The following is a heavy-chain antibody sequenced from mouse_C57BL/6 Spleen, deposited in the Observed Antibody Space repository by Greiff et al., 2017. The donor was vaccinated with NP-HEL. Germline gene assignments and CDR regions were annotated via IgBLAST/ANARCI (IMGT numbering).Heavy chain of an antibody. J-gene: IGHJ3*01. CDR2: IYPRDGSP. CDR1: GYTFTSYD. D-gene: IGHD2-4*01. V-gene: IGHV1-85*01. CDR3: ARRDDYDGFAY. Sequence: QVQLQQSGPELVKPGASVKLSCKASGYTFTSYDINWVKQRPGQGLEWIGWIYPRDGSPNDNEKFKGKATLTVDTSSSTAYMELHSLTSEDSAVYFCARRDDYDGFAYWGQGTLVTVSA.